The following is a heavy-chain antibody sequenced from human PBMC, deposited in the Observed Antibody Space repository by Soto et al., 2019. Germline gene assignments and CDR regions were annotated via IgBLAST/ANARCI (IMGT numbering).Heavy chain of an antibody. Sequence: ASVKVSCKASGYTFTSYGISWVRQAPGQGLEWMGWIRAYNGNTNYAQKLQGRVTMTTDTSTSTAYMELRSLRSDDTAVYYCARGVVGATTPYDAFDIWGQGTMVTVSS. V-gene: IGHV1-18*01. CDR3: ARGVVGATTPYDAFDI. J-gene: IGHJ3*02. CDR2: IRAYNGNT. D-gene: IGHD1-26*01. CDR1: GYTFTSYG.